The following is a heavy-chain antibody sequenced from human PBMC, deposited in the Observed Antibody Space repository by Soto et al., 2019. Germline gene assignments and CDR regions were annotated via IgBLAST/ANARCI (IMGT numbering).Heavy chain of an antibody. CDR2: ISYDSSNK. V-gene: IGHV3-30*18. D-gene: IGHD2-15*01. CDR3: AKLVIGYCSGNTCDDY. Sequence: VQLLESGGGLIQPGGSLRLSCAASGFTFSYGIHWLRQAPGKGLEWVAYISYDSSNKFYGDSVKGRFTISRDNSKNTRFLQMNSLRAEETAVYYCAKLVIGYCSGNTCDDYWGQGTLVAVSS. CDR1: GFTFSYG. J-gene: IGHJ4*02.